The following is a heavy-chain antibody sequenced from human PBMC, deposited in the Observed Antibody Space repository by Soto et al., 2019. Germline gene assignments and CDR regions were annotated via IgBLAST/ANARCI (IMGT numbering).Heavy chain of an antibody. Sequence: PSETLSLTCTVSGGSISSGDHYWNWIRQPPGKGLEWIGYTYYSGSTYYNPSLTSRVSISVDTSKNQFSLELFSVTAADTAVYFCARDLHKWHIDMWGPGTMVTVSS. CDR3: ARDLHKWHIDM. CDR2: TYYSGST. CDR1: GGSISSGDHY. J-gene: IGHJ3*02. V-gene: IGHV4-30-4*01. D-gene: IGHD2-21*01.